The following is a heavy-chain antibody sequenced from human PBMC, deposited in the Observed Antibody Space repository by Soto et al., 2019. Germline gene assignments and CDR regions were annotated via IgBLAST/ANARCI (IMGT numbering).Heavy chain of an antibody. CDR2: INLSGST. CDR3: AGGLGGY. CDR1: GGSFSGYY. V-gene: IGHV4-34*01. D-gene: IGHD3-16*01. Sequence: SETLSLTCAVYGGSFSGYYWSWIRQPPGKGLEWIGEINLSGSTNYNPSLKSRVTISVDTSKNQFSLKLSSVTAADTAVYYCAGGLGGYWGQGTLVTVSS. J-gene: IGHJ4*02.